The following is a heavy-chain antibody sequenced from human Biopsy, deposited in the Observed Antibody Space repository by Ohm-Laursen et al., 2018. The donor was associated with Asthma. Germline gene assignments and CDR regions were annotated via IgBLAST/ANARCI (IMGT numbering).Heavy chain of an antibody. J-gene: IGHJ6*02. CDR3: ARAVDYSHYYGIDV. CDR1: GYTFNSAG. V-gene: IGHV1-18*01. CDR2: NSVYNGNT. D-gene: IGHD3-10*01. Sequence: SSVKVSCKTSGYTFNSAGITWVRQAPGQGLEWMGWNSVYNGNTKVAQKLQDRVTMITDTSTSTAYMELRSLRSDDTAVYLCARAVDYSHYYGIDVWGQGTTVTVS.